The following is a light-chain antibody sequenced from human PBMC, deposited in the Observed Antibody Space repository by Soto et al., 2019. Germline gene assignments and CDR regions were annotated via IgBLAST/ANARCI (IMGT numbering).Light chain of an antibody. J-gene: IGKJ1*01. CDR2: GAS. CDR3: QQFNTWPRT. CDR1: QSVSGN. V-gene: IGKV3-15*01. Sequence: IVMTQSPATVSASPGERVTLSCRASQSVSGNVAWYQLKPGQPPRLLVYGASTTATDIPARFFGSGSETEFTLTITRLQSEDFGTYYCQQFNTWPRTFGQGTKVEIK.